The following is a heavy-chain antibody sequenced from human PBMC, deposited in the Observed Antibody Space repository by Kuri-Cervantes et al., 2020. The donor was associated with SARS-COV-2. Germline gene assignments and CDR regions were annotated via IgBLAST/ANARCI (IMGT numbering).Heavy chain of an antibody. J-gene: IGHJ3*02. CDR1: GFTFDDYG. V-gene: IGHV3-20*04. Sequence: GGSLRLSCAASGFTFDDYGMSWVRQAPGKGLEWVSSINWNGGSTGYADSVKGRFTISRDNAKNSLYLQMNSLRAEDTAVYYCARVSSSANAAFDIWGQGTMVTVSS. D-gene: IGHD6-6*01. CDR3: ARVSSSANAAFDI. CDR2: INWNGGST.